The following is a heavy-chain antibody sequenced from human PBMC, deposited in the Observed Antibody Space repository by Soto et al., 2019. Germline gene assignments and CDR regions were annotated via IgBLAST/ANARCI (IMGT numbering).Heavy chain of an antibody. V-gene: IGHV3-21*01. Sequence: GGSLRLSCAASGFTFSSYSMNWVRQAPGKGLEWVSSISSSSSYIYYADSVKGRFTISRDNAKNSLYLQMKSLRAEDTAVYYCARDTGRLDPFDYWGQGTLVTVSS. CDR3: ARDTGRLDPFDY. CDR2: ISSSSSYI. CDR1: GFTFSSYS. D-gene: IGHD4-4*01. J-gene: IGHJ4*02.